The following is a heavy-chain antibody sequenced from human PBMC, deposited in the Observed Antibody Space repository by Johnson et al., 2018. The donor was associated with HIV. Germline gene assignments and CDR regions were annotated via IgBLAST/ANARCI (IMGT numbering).Heavy chain of an antibody. Sequence: VQLVESGGGLVKPGGSLRLSCAASGFTFSNAWMSWVRQAPGKGLEWVSGINWNGGSTGYADSVKGRFTISRDNAKNSLYLQMNTLGAGDTALYYCARGSLAYDNWNYEDAFDVWGQGTMVTVSS. V-gene: IGHV3-20*04. J-gene: IGHJ3*01. CDR1: GFTFSNAW. CDR3: ARGSLAYDNWNYEDAFDV. CDR2: INWNGGST. D-gene: IGHD1-7*01.